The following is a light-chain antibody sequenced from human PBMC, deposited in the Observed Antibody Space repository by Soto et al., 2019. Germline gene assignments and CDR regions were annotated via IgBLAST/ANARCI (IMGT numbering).Light chain of an antibody. V-gene: IGLV2-14*01. CDR3: SSYTSISTDV. CDR2: AVS. Sequence: QSALTQPASVSGSPGQSITISCTGTNSDVGGYNYVSWYQQYPGKAPKLMIYAVSNRPSGVPHRFSGSKSGNTASLTISGLQAEDEADYYCSSYTSISTDVFGTGTKVTVL. J-gene: IGLJ1*01. CDR1: NSDVGGYNY.